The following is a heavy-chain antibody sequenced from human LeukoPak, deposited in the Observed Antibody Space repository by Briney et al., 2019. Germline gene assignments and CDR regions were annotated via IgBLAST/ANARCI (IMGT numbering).Heavy chain of an antibody. CDR1: GVPFSNYY. Sequence: SETLSLTCGVSGVPFSNYYWSWVRQSPRQGLEWIGESNHSGYTNYNPSLKSRVTMSIDTSKNQFSLKLTSVTAADAGVYYCTRAVAGHPDWGQGTLVTVSS. CDR3: TRAVAGHPD. D-gene: IGHD6-19*01. CDR2: SNHSGYT. V-gene: IGHV4-34*01. J-gene: IGHJ4*02.